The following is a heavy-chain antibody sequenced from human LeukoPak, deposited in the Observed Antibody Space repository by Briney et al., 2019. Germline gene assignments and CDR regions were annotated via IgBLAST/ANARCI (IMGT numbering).Heavy chain of an antibody. V-gene: IGHV4-59*01. CDR1: GGSITHYY. D-gene: IGHD1-26*01. J-gene: IGHJ3*02. CDR2: SYYSGST. CDR3: ATTTSGGDAFDI. Sequence: SETLSLTCSVSGGSITHYYWTWIRQPPWKTLEWIGYSYYSGSTKYNPSLKSRVTISVDTSNNQFSLNLRSVTAADTAVYYCATTTSGGDAFDIWGQGTMVTASS.